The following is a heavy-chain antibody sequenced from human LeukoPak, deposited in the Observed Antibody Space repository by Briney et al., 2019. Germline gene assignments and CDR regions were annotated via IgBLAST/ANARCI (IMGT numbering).Heavy chain of an antibody. CDR3: ARDGPIAAAGDSYFDY. Sequence: VASVKVSCKSSGYTFTNYGISWVRQAPGQGLEWMGWISAYNGNTSYAQKLQGRVTMTTDTSTSTAYMELRSLRSDDTAVYYCARDGPIAAAGDSYFDYWGQGTLVTVSS. V-gene: IGHV1-18*01. CDR2: ISAYNGNT. CDR1: GYTFTNYG. D-gene: IGHD6-13*01. J-gene: IGHJ4*02.